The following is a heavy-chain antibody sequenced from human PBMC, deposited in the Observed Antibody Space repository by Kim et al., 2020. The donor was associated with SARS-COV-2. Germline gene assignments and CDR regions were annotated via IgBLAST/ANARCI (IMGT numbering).Heavy chain of an antibody. CDR1: GGSFSGYQ. V-gene: IGHV4-34*01. CDR3: ARGVPGY. CDR2: INDSGST. J-gene: IGHJ4*02. Sequence: SETLSLTCAVYGGSFSGYQWSWIRQSPGKGLEWIGQINDSGSTNYNPSLKSRVIISVDTSKNQFSLKLTSVTAADTAVYYCARGVPGYWGQGTLVTVSS.